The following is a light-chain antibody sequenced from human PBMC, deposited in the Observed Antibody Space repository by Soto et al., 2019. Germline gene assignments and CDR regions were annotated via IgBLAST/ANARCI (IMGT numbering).Light chain of an antibody. CDR3: SSYAGSNNFVV. Sequence: QSALTQPPSASGSPGQSVAISCTGTSSDIGDYNYVSWYQQHPGEAPKLLIFDVSKRPSGVPDRFSGSKSGNTASLTVSGLQADDEADYYCSSYAGSNNFVVFGGGTKLTVL. CDR2: DVS. CDR1: SSDIGDYNY. J-gene: IGLJ2*01. V-gene: IGLV2-8*01.